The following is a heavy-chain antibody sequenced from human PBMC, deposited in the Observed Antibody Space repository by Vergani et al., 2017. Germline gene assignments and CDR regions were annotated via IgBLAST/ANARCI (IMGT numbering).Heavy chain of an antibody. CDR1: GGSISSGGYY. V-gene: IGHV4-31*03. Sequence: QVQLQESGPGLVKPSQTLSLTCTVSGGSISSGGYYWSWIRQHPGKGLEWIGYIYYSGSTYYNPSLMSRVTISVDTSKNQFSLKLSSVTAADTAVYYCARGYTPYHYMDVWGKGTTVTVSS. CDR3: ARGYTPYHYMDV. CDR2: IYYSGST. D-gene: IGHD1-14*01. J-gene: IGHJ6*03.